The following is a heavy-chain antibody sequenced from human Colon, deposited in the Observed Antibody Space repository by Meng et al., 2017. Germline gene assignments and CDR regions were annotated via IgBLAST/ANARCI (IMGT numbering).Heavy chain of an antibody. CDR1: GFTFTTYA. CDR3: ARDLYGSGRFDY. J-gene: IGHJ4*02. D-gene: IGHD3-10*01. Sequence: QVPLVQSETEVKKPGASVKLSCKTSGFTFTTYAIQGGRQAPGQRPQWLGWISVGNGNTKYSQHFQDRVIITRDTSASTAYMELSSLKSEDTAVYYCARDLYGSGRFDYWGQGTLVTVSS. CDR2: ISVGNGNT. V-gene: IGHV1-3*01.